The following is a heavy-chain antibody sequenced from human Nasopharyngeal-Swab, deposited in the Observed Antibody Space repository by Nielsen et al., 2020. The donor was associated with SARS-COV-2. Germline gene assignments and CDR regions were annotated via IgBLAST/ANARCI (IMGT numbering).Heavy chain of an antibody. Sequence: GSLRLSFTVSGDSISSYSWNWIRQPPGKGLEWIGYISYSGSTIYNPSLRSRVTISVDMSKKQISLRLSSVTAADTAVFYCARESDGYNNYFNSCGQGTLVTVSS. CDR2: ISYSGST. CDR3: ARESDGYNNYFNS. CDR1: GDSISSYS. D-gene: IGHD5-24*01. J-gene: IGHJ4*02. V-gene: IGHV4-59*01.